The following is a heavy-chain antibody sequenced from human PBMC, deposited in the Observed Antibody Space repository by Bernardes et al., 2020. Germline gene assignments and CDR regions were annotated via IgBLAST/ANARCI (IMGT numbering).Heavy chain of an antibody. Sequence: SETLSLTCTVSGASVNSDFNYWGWVGQAPGKGLEWIGNIYYTGITKYNPSLRSRVTISIDTSKNQFSLNLTAVTAADTAVYYCARDQFKYFYPSGSPSVSEAFDILGEGTMVTVSS. CDR3: ARDQFKYFYPSGSPSVSEAFDI. V-gene: IGHV4-61*01. J-gene: IGHJ3*02. D-gene: IGHD3-10*01. CDR1: GASVNSDFNY. CDR2: IYYTGIT.